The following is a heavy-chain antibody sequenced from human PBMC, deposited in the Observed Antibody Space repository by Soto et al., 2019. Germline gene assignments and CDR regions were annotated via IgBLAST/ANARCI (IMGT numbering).Heavy chain of an antibody. D-gene: IGHD5-18*01. J-gene: IGHJ6*02. V-gene: IGHV4-34*01. CDR3: ARVFRWGYSYATYGMDV. CDR2: INHSGST. CDR1: GGSFSGYY. Sequence: SETLSLTCAGYGGSFSGYYWSWIRQPPGRGLDWIGEINHSGSTNYKPSLKSRVTISVDTSKNQFSLKLSSVTAADTAVYYCARVFRWGYSYATYGMDVWGQGTTVTVS.